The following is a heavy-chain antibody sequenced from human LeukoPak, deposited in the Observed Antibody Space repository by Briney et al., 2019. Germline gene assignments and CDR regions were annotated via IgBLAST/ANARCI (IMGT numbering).Heavy chain of an antibody. D-gene: IGHD1-26*01. Sequence: SQTLSLTCAISGDSVSSNSAAWDWIRQSPSRGLEWLGRTYYRSKWYYDYAVSVKSRITINPDTSKNQFSLQLNSVTPEDTAVYYCARDQGESGSYTLRAFDIWGQGTMVTVSS. CDR2: TYYRSKWYY. CDR3: ARDQGESGSYTLRAFDI. J-gene: IGHJ3*02. CDR1: GDSVSSNSAA. V-gene: IGHV6-1*01.